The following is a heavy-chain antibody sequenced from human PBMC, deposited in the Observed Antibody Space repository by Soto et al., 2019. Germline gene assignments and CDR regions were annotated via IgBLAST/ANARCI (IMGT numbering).Heavy chain of an antibody. Sequence: EVQLVESGGGLVQPGGSLRLSCAASGFTFSTYYMWWVRQAPGKGLVWVARITSDGSSTNYADSVKGRFTISRDNAKNSLYLQMISLRDEDTAVYSCARSYGGGAVDFWGQGTTVTVSS. J-gene: IGHJ6*02. CDR1: GFTFSTYY. V-gene: IGHV3-74*01. CDR2: ITSDGSST. CDR3: ARSYGGGAVDF. D-gene: IGHD4-17*01.